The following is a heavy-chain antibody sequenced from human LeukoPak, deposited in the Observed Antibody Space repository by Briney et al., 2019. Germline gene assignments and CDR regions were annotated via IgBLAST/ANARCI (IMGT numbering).Heavy chain of an antibody. V-gene: IGHV3-11*04. D-gene: IGHD3-10*02. CDR3: AELGITMIGGV. CDR2: ISSSGSTI. Sequence: GGSLRLSCAASGFTFNDYYLNWIRQAPGKGLEWVSYISSSGSTIYYADSVKGRFTISRDNAKSSLYLQMNSLRAEDTAVYYCAELGITMIGGVWGKGTTVTISS. J-gene: IGHJ6*04. CDR1: GFTFNDYY.